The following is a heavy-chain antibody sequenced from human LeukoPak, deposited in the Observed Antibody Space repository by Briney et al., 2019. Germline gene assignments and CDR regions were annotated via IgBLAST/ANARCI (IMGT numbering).Heavy chain of an antibody. J-gene: IGHJ6*02. CDR3: ARQGTMVRGVIITDYYYYYGMDV. CDR2: IDPSDSYT. Sequence: GESLKITSKGSGYMFTSYWISWVRQMPGKGLEWMGRIDPSDSYTNYSPSFQGHVTISADKSISTAYLQWSSLKASDTAMYYCARQGTMVRGVIITDYYYYYGMDVWGRGTTVTVSS. D-gene: IGHD3-10*01. V-gene: IGHV5-10-1*01. CDR1: GYMFTSYW.